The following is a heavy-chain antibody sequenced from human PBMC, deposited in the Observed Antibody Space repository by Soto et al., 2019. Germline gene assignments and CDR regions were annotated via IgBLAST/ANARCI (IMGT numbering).Heavy chain of an antibody. CDR2: IIPIFGTA. D-gene: IGHD3-22*01. CDR3: ARDLGSYYDSGGSDY. J-gene: IGHJ4*02. Sequence: QVQLVQSGAEVKKPGSSVKVSCKASGGTFSSYAISWVRQAPGQGLEWMGGIIPIFGTANYAQKFQGRVTITADKSTSTAYREVRSLRSEDRAVYYCARDLGSYYDSGGSDYWGKGTLVTVSS. V-gene: IGHV1-69*06. CDR1: GGTFSSYA.